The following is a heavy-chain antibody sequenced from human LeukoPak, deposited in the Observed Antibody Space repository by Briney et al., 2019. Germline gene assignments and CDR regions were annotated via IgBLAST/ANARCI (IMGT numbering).Heavy chain of an antibody. V-gene: IGHV3-30*04. CDR3: ARDLGSRIYHSSAWNPIDY. J-gene: IGHJ4*02. CDR1: GFTFSSYA. D-gene: IGHD3-22*01. Sequence: QPGGSLRLSCAASGFTFSSYAMHWVRQAPGKGLEWVAVISYDGSNKYYADSVKGRFTISRDNSKNTLYLQMNSLRAEDTAVYYCARDLGSRIYHSSAWNPIDYWGQGTLVTVSS. CDR2: ISYDGSNK.